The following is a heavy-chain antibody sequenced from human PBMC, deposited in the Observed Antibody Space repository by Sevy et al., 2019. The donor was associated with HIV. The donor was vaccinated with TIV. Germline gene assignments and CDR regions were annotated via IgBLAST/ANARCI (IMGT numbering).Heavy chain of an antibody. Sequence: GESLKISCVASGFNFNIYSMSWARQAPGKGLEWVSTLSFGCGRINHADSVQGRFTMSRDDSKKTVYLEMNSLRAEDTAVYSCAREGCTRPHDHWGQGTLVTVSS. J-gene: IGHJ4*02. CDR1: GFNFNIYS. V-gene: IGHV3-23*01. CDR3: AREGCTRPHDH. D-gene: IGHD2-8*01. CDR2: LSFGCGRI.